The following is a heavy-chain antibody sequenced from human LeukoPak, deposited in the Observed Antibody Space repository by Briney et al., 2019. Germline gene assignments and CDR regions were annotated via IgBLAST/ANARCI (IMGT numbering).Heavy chain of an antibody. CDR2: INSDGSST. Sequence: GGSLRLSCAASGFTFSSYWMHWVRQAPGTGLVWVSRINSDGSSTSYADSVKGRFTISRDNAKNTLYLQMNSLRAEDTAVYYCAVVVVAATAFDIWGQGTMVTVSS. D-gene: IGHD2-15*01. J-gene: IGHJ3*02. CDR1: GFTFSSYW. CDR3: AVVVVAATAFDI. V-gene: IGHV3-74*01.